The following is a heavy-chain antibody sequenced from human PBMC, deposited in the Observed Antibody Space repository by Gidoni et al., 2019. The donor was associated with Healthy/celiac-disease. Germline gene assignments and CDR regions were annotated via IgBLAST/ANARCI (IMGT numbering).Heavy chain of an antibody. CDR1: GGSISSSSYY. J-gene: IGHJ3*02. V-gene: IGHV4-39*01. D-gene: IGHD2-21*02. CDR3: ARHLGEHIVVVTAAFDI. CDR2: IYYSGST. Sequence: QLQLQESGPGLVKPSETLSLTCTVSGGSISSSSYYWGWIRQPPGKGLEWIGSIYYSGSTYYNPSLKSRVTISVDTSKNQFSLKLSSVTAADTAVYYCARHLGEHIVVVTAAFDIWGQGTMVTVSS.